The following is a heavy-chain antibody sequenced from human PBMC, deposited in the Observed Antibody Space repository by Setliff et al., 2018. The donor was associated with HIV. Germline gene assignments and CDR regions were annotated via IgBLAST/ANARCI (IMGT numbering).Heavy chain of an antibody. D-gene: IGHD3-22*01. Sequence: SETLSLTCAVYGGSFTGDYWTWIRQPPGKGLEWIGEIHHSGSTNYNPSLRSRVTASVDTSKNQFFLRVTSVTAADSAVYYCARGSFRGSGYFVRYFDYWGQGTLVTVSS. CDR1: GGSFTGDY. CDR3: ARGSFRGSGYFVRYFDY. J-gene: IGHJ4*02. V-gene: IGHV4-34*01. CDR2: IHHSGST.